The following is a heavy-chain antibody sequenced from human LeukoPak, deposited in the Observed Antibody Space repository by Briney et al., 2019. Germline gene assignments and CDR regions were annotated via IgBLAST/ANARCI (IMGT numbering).Heavy chain of an antibody. D-gene: IGHD3-9*01. CDR2: ISSSSSYI. Sequence: GGSLRLSCAASGFTFSSYSMNWVRQAPGKGLEWVSSISSSSSYIYYADSVKGRFTISRDNAKNSLYLQMNSLRAEDTAVYYCARDVPPVLRYFDWLPNWFDPWGQGTLVTVSS. CDR1: GFTFSSYS. V-gene: IGHV3-21*01. CDR3: ARDVPPVLRYFDWLPNWFDP. J-gene: IGHJ5*02.